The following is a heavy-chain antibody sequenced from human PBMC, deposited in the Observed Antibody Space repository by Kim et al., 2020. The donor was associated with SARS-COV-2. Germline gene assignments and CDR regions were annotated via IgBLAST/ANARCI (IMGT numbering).Heavy chain of an antibody. V-gene: IGHV1-3*01. Sequence: NTRYSQKFQARVSITRETSATTAYLELSGLRSEDTAVYYCAREAVAGSLDHWGQGTLVTVSS. D-gene: IGHD6-19*01. J-gene: IGHJ4*02. CDR3: AREAVAGSLDH. CDR2: NT.